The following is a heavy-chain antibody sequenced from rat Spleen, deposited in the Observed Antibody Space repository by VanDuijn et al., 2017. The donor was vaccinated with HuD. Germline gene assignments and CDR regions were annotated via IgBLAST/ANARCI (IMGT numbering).Heavy chain of an antibody. Sequence: EVQLVESNGGLVQPGGSLKLSCAASGFTFNDHFMAWVRQAPTKGLEWVASISTGGGNTYYRDSVKGRFTISRDNAKSTLYLQMDSLRSEDTATYYCARVDGYYRTMDAWGQGAPVTVSS. CDR3: ARVDGYYRTMDA. CDR2: ISTGGGNT. D-gene: IGHD1-12*03. J-gene: IGHJ4*01. CDR1: GFTFNDHF. V-gene: IGHV5-25*01.